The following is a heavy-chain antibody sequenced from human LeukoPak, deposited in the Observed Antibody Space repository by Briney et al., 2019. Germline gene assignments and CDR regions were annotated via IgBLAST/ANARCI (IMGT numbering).Heavy chain of an antibody. CDR2: ISGSGGST. D-gene: IGHD6-19*01. CDR1: GFTFSSYA. CDR3: ATGLHSSGWSRNPFDY. J-gene: IGHJ4*02. Sequence: GGSLRLSCAASGFTFSSYAMSWVRQAPGKGLEWVSAISGSGGSTYYADSVKGRFTISRDNSKNTLYLQMNSLRAEDTAVYYCATGLHSSGWSRNPFDYWGQGTLVTVSS. V-gene: IGHV3-23*01.